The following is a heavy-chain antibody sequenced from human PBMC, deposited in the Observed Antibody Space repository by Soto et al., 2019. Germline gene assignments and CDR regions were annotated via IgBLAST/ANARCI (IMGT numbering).Heavy chain of an antibody. D-gene: IGHD2-21*02. CDR2: IYYSGST. CDR1: GGSISSGGYY. Sequence: QVQLQESGPGLVKPSQNLSLTCTVSGGSISSGGYYWSWIRQHPGKGLEWIGYIYYSGSTYYNPSLKSRVTISVDTSKNQFSLKLSSVTAADTAVYYCARVCGGVCHYGMDVWGQGTTVTVSS. CDR3: ARVCGGVCHYGMDV. V-gene: IGHV4-31*03. J-gene: IGHJ6*02.